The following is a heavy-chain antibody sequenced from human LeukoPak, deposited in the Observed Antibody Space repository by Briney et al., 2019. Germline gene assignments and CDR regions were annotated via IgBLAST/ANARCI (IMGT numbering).Heavy chain of an antibody. J-gene: IGHJ4*02. CDR2: IRYDGSNK. D-gene: IGHD6-19*01. V-gene: IGHV3-30*02. CDR1: GFTFSSYG. CDR3: AREGGMSSGWYNY. Sequence: GGSLRLSCAASGFTFSSYGMHWVRQAPGKGLEWVAFIRYDGSNKYYADSVKGRFTISRDNAKNSLYLQMNSLRAEDTAVYYCAREGGMSSGWYNYWGQGTLVTVSS.